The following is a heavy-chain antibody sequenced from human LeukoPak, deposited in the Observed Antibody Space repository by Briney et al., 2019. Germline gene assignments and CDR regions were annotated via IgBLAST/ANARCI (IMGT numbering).Heavy chain of an antibody. Sequence: GGSLRLSCAASGFAFSRYSMNWVRQAPGKGLEWVSSISYSGPHMFYADSVRGRFTISRDNAENSLFLQMNSLRAEDTAVYYCARLGARQMLEYWGQGTLVTVSS. D-gene: IGHD4-17*01. CDR3: ARLGARQMLEY. J-gene: IGHJ4*02. CDR1: GFAFSRYS. CDR2: ISYSGPHM. V-gene: IGHV3-21*01.